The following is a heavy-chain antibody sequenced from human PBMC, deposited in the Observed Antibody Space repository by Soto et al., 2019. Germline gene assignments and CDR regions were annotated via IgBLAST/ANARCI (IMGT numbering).Heavy chain of an antibody. V-gene: IGHV1-69*06. CDR2: IIPIFGNA. CDR3: ARGNYDFWSGPNWFDP. J-gene: IGHJ5*02. D-gene: IGHD3-3*01. Sequence: GASVKVSCKASGGAFSSYAISWVRQAPGQGLEWMGGIIPIFGNAYYNPSLKSRVTISVDTSKNQFSLKLSSVTAADTAVYYCARGNYDFWSGPNWFDPWGQGTLVTVSS. CDR1: GGAFSSYA.